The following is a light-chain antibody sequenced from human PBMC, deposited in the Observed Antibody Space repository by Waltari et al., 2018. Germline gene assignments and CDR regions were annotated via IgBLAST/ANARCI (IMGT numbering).Light chain of an antibody. V-gene: IGKV3-15*01. Sequence: EIVMTQSPATLSVSPGERATLSCRASQSVSTNLAWYQQKPGQAPRLLIYGASTRATGLPARFSGSASGTEFTLTISSLQSEDFAVYYCQQYNNWPLTFGGGTKVEIK. J-gene: IGKJ4*01. CDR1: QSVSTN. CDR3: QQYNNWPLT. CDR2: GAS.